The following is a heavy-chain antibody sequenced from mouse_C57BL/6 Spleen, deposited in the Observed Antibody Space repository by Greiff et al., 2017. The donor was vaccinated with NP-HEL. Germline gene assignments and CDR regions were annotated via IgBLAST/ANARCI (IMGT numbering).Heavy chain of an antibody. CDR3: AREIYYGNYVDWYFDV. D-gene: IGHD2-1*01. CDR2: INPNNGGT. Sequence: EVQLQQSGPELVKPGASVKIPCKASGYTFTDYNMDWVKQSHGKSLEWIGDINPNNGGTIYNQKFKGKATLTVDKSSSTAYMELRSLTSEDTAVYYCAREIYYGNYVDWYFDVWGTGTTVTVSS. V-gene: IGHV1-18*01. CDR1: GYTFTDYN. J-gene: IGHJ1*03.